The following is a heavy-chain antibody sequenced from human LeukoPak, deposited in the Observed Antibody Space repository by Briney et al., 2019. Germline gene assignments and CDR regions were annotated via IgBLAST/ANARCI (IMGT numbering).Heavy chain of an antibody. Sequence: GGSLGLSCAAYGFTFDDYAMHWVRQAPGKGLEWVAHISTTSIIVDYADSVKGRFTISRDNAENSLYLQMSSLRVEDTAVYYCVGRGETAWEVGYNWFAPWAQGTLVTVSS. CDR2: ISTTSIIV. CDR3: VGRGETAWEVGYNWFAP. CDR1: GFTFDDYA. D-gene: IGHD1-26*01. V-gene: IGHV3-48*04. J-gene: IGHJ5*02.